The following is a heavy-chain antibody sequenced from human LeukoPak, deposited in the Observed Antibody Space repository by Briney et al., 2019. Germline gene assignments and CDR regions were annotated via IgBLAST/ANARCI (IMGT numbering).Heavy chain of an antibody. J-gene: IGHJ4*02. V-gene: IGHV4-31*03. CDR2: IYYSGST. Sequence: SQTLSLTCTVSGGSISSGGYYWSWIRQHPGKGPEWIGYIYYSGSTYYNPPLKSRVTISVDTSKNQFSLKLSSVTAADTAVYYCARNYYDSSDLLEYWGQGTLVTVSP. CDR3: ARNYYDSSDLLEY. D-gene: IGHD3-22*01. CDR1: GGSISSGGYY.